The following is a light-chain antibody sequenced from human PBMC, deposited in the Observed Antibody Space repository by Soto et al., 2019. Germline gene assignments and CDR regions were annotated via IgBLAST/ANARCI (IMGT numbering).Light chain of an antibody. J-gene: IGLJ2*01. V-gene: IGLV2-23*02. CDR3: CSYAGSPTFVI. Sequence: QSALTQPASVSGSPGQSITIPCTGASSDVGSYNLVSWYQQHPGKAPKLMIYEVSRRPSGISNRFSGSKSGITASLTISGLQAEDEADYYCCSYAGSPTFVIFGGGTKLTVL. CDR2: EVS. CDR1: SSDVGSYNL.